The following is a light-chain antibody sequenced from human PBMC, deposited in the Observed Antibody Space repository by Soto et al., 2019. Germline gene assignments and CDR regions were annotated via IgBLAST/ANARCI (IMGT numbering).Light chain of an antibody. J-gene: IGKJ1*01. V-gene: IGKV1-5*01. CDR1: QSISSW. CDR3: QHYNSYPRR. Sequence: DIQMTQSPSTLSASVGDRVTITCRASQSISSWLAWYQQRPGKAPKLLIYDASSLESGVPLRFSGSGTGTEFILAISSRQPDDSATYYCQHYNSYPRRCGQGTKWKSN. CDR2: DAS.